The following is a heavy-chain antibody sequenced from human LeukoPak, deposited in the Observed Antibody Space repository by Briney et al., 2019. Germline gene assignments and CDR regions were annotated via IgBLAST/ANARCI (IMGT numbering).Heavy chain of an antibody. CDR1: GFTFSSYA. CDR2: ISYDGSNK. Sequence: PGRSLRLSCAASGFTFSSYAMHWVRQAPGKGLEWVAVISYDGSNKYYADSVKGRFTVSRDDSENTLYLQMNSLRAEDTAVYYCARDAGLAYFDYWGQGTLVTVSS. CDR3: ARDAGLAYFDY. V-gene: IGHV3-30-3*01. D-gene: IGHD6-19*01. J-gene: IGHJ4*02.